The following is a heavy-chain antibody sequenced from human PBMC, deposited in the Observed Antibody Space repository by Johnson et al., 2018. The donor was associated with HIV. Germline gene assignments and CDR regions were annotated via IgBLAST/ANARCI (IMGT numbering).Heavy chain of an antibody. D-gene: IGHD3-16*01. Sequence: VQLVESGGGLVQPGGSLRLSCAASGFTFSSYAMHWVRQAPGKGLEWVSVIYSGGSTYYADSVKGRFTISRDNSKNTLYLQMNSLRAEDTAVYYCAREGGSSGPDAFDIWGQGTMVTVSS. CDR2: IYSGGST. CDR1: GFTFSSYA. V-gene: IGHV3-66*01. J-gene: IGHJ3*02. CDR3: AREGGSSGPDAFDI.